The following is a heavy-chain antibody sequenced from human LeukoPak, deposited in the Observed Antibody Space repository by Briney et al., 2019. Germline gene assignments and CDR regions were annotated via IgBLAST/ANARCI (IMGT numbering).Heavy chain of an antibody. D-gene: IGHD3-22*01. CDR2: INPSGGSM. J-gene: IGHJ3*02. CDR3: ARSSPRYYYDSSGYYPI. CDR1: GYIFTSYY. Sequence: ASVKVSCKASGYIFTSYYMYWVRQAPGQGLEWMGIINPSGGSMRYAQKFQGRVTMTRDTSTSTVYMELSSLRSEDTAVYYCARSSPRYYYDSSGYYPIWGQGTMVTVSS. V-gene: IGHV1-46*01.